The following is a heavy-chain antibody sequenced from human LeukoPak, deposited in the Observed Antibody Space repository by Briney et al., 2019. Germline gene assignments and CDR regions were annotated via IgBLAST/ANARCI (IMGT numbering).Heavy chain of an antibody. CDR2: IYSGGST. Sequence: PGGSLRLSCAASGFTVSSNYMSWVRQAPGKGLEWVSVIYSGGSTYYADSVKGRFTISRDNAKNSLYLQMNSRRAEDTAVYYCARVGWLRFENAFDIWGQGTMVTVSS. D-gene: IGHD5-12*01. V-gene: IGHV3-53*01. CDR3: ARVGWLRFENAFDI. J-gene: IGHJ3*02. CDR1: GFTVSSNY.